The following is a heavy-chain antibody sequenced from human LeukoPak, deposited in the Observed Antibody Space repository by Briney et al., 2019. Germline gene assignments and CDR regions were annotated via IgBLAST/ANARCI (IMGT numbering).Heavy chain of an antibody. Sequence: GGSLVHSCAASGINFTSHAMCWVRQAPGKGLEWVSLISGSGGHTFYGDSVKGRFTISRDNSKDTFYLQMNSLRAEDTAVYYCAKGGAATMRDGYNYYYYYMEVWGRESTVTVSS. CDR3: AKGGAATMRDGYNYYYYYMEV. CDR2: ISGSGGHT. CDR1: GINFTSHA. J-gene: IGHJ6*03. D-gene: IGHD5-24*01. V-gene: IGHV3-23*01.